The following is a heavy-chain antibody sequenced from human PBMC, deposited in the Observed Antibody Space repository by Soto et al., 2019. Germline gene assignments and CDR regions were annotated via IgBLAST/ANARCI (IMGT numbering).Heavy chain of an antibody. V-gene: IGHV4-30-2*01. CDR2: IYHSGST. CDR1: GGSISSGGYS. Sequence: SETLSLTCAVSGGSISSGGYSWSWIRQPPGKGLEWIGYIYHSGSTYYNPSLKSRVTISVDRSENQFSLKLSSVTAADTAVYYCARWADYGDFFGYWGQGTLVTVSS. CDR3: ARWADYGDFFGY. J-gene: IGHJ4*02. D-gene: IGHD4-17*01.